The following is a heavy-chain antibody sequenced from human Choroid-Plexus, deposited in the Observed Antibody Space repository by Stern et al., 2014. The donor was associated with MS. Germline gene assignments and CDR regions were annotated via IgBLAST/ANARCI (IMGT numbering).Heavy chain of an antibody. D-gene: IGHD2/OR15-2a*01. J-gene: IGHJ5*02. CDR3: AKDRQYLTYFFGH. V-gene: IGHV3-30*18. Sequence: MQLVESGGGVVQPGRPLRLSCVASGFTLGSCAMHWVRQAPGKGLEWVAGVSYDGSNKYYADSVKGRFTISRDNSQNTLYMQMSSLRPEDTAVYYCAKDRQYLTYFFGHWGQGSLVTVSS. CDR2: VSYDGSNK. CDR1: GFTLGSCA.